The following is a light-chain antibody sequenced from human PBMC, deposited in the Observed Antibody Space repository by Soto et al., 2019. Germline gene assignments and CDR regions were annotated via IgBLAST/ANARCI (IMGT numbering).Light chain of an antibody. CDR1: QSIGGN. V-gene: IGKV3-15*01. J-gene: IGKJ1*01. Sequence: EVVMTQSPVTLSVSPGETATLSCRASQSIGGNLAWYQQKPGQAPRLLIYSASTRTTGIPARFSGSGSGTEFTLTISSLQSEDFAVYYCQHYDGWPPWTVAQGTKVDIK. CDR2: SAS. CDR3: QHYDGWPPWT.